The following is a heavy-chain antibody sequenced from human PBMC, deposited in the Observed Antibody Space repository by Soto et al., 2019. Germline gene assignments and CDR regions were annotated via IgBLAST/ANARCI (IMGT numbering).Heavy chain of an antibody. D-gene: IGHD5-12*01. CDR1: GFTFSNHE. CDR3: ARVGDDGYLSY. Sequence: PXGSLRLSCSAAGFTFSNHEMNWVRQAPGKGLEWVSYIINSGSTRYYADSVKGRFTISRDNAKNSLYLQMNSLRAEDTAVYYCARVGDDGYLSYWGQGTLVTVSS. CDR2: IINSGSTR. J-gene: IGHJ4*02. V-gene: IGHV3-48*03.